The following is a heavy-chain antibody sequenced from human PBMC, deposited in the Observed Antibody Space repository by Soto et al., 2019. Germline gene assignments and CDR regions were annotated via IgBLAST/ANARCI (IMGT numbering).Heavy chain of an antibody. CDR3: ARDGGGDDWGDYFDY. V-gene: IGHV3-23*01. J-gene: IGHJ4*02. Sequence: EVQLLESGGGLVQPGGSLRLSCAASGFTFNNYPMNWVRQAPGKGLEWISAVSGSGGGTFYVDSVRGRFTISRDNSKNTLYLQMHFLRAEDTAVYYCARDGGGDDWGDYFDYWGQGTLVTVSS. D-gene: IGHD7-27*01. CDR1: GFTFNNYP. CDR2: VSGSGGGT.